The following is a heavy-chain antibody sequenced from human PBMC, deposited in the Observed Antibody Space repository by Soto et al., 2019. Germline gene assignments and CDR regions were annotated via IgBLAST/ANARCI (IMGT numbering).Heavy chain of an antibody. D-gene: IGHD3-22*01. CDR1: GFSFSNAW. J-gene: IGHJ4*02. V-gene: IGHV3-15*07. Sequence: EVQLVESGGGLVKPGGSLRLSCAASGFSFSNAWMQWVRQAPGKGLEWVGRIKSEANGGTTDHAAAVKGRFIISRDDSNNMLFLQMDSLITEDSAIYYCDYYRDSSARHVDFWGQGTLVTVSS. CDR3: DYYRDSSARHVDF. CDR2: IKSEANGGTT.